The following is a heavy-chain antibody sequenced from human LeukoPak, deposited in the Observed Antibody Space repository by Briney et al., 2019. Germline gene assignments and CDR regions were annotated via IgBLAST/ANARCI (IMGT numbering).Heavy chain of an antibody. CDR1: RYTFTGYY. CDR3: AKVHTYYYDSSAF. Sequence: ASVKASCKSSRYTFTGYYIHWVRQAPGQGLEWMGWINPNSDGTNYAQKFQGRITMTRDTSISTAYMELSSLRAEDTAVYYCAKVHTYYYDSSAFWGQGTLVTVSS. V-gene: IGHV1-2*02. D-gene: IGHD3-22*01. CDR2: INPNSDGT. J-gene: IGHJ4*02.